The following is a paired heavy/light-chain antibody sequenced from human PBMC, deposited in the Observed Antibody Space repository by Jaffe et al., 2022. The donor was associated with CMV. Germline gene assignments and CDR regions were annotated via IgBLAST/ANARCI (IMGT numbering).Heavy chain of an antibody. V-gene: IGHV3-15*01. J-gene: IGHJ5*02. CDR2: IKSRADGGRT. D-gene: IGHD6-13*01. Sequence: EVRLVESGGGLVKPGGSLRLSCEASGFTFSNAWMNWVRQAPGKGLEWVGRIKSRADGGRTDYAAPVKGRFTISKEFSKNTLYLQMNTLKTEDTGVYYCATDLNAAGWFDPWGQGTLVTVSS. CDR3: ATDLNAAGWFDP. CDR1: GFTFSNAW.
Light chain of an antibody. V-gene: IGLV3-1*01. CDR3: QAWDTTSVV. CDR2: QDT. CDR1: KLGNKY. Sequence: SYDLTQPPSVSVSPGQTARITCSGEKLGNKYACWYQQKPGQSPVLVIYQDTKRRSGIPERFSGSTSGNTATLTISGTQVVDEADYYCQAWDTTSVVFGGGTKLTVL. J-gene: IGLJ2*01.